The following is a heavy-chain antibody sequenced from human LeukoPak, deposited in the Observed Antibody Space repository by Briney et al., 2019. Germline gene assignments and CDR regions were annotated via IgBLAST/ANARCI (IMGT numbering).Heavy chain of an antibody. Sequence: SETLSLTCTVFGGSISSYYWSWIRQPPGKGLEWIGYIYYSGSTNYNPSLKSRVTISVDTSKNQFSLKLSSVTAADTAVYYCARGTVEMATIPDYWGQGTLVTVSS. J-gene: IGHJ4*02. CDR1: GGSISSYY. CDR3: ARGTVEMATIPDY. V-gene: IGHV4-59*01. CDR2: IYYSGST. D-gene: IGHD5-24*01.